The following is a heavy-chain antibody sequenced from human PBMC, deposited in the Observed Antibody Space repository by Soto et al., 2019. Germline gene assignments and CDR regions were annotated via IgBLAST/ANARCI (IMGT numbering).Heavy chain of an antibody. CDR3: ARLTMDTAMDFDY. J-gene: IGHJ4*02. Sequence: SETLSLTCAVSGGSISSSNWWSWVRQPPGKGLEWIGEIYHSGSTNYNPSLKSRVTISVDRSKNQFSLELSSVTAADTAVYYCARLTMDTAMDFDYWGQGTLVTVSS. V-gene: IGHV4-4*02. D-gene: IGHD5-18*01. CDR2: IYHSGST. CDR1: GGSISSSNW.